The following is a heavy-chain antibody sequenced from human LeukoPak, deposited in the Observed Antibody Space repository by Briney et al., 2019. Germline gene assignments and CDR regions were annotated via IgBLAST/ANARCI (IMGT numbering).Heavy chain of an antibody. CDR3: ARGDEWELAIDF. CDR2: IKPNSGDT. Sequence: ASVKVSCKPSGYPFSGHYINWVRHAPGQGLEWMGWIKPNSGDTNYAQKFQGRLTMTRDTTISTVYMELSRLTSDDTAVYYYARGDEWELAIDFWGQGTLITVSS. CDR1: GYPFSGHY. J-gene: IGHJ4*02. D-gene: IGHD1-26*01. V-gene: IGHV1-2*02.